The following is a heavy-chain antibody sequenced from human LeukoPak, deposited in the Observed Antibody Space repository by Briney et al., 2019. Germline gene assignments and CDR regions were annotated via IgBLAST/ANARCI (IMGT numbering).Heavy chain of an antibody. CDR1: GFSLSTSGVG. V-gene: IGHV2-5*01. CDR2: IYWNDDK. D-gene: IGHD3-3*01. Sequence: SGPTLVKPTQTLTLTCTFSGFSLSTSGVGVGWIRQPPGKALEWLALIYWNDDKRYSPSLKSRLTITKDTSKNQVVPTMTNMDPVDTATYYCARHRITNRFDIWGQGTMVTVSS. CDR3: ARHRITNRFDI. J-gene: IGHJ3*02.